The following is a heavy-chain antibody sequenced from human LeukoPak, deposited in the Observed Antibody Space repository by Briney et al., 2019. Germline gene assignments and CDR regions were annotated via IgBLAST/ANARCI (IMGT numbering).Heavy chain of an antibody. D-gene: IGHD2-15*01. CDR1: GFTFSSYS. CDR3: ARKTWDIVVVVAGDWFDP. CDR2: ISTSSIYI. J-gene: IGHJ5*02. Sequence: PGGSLRLSCAASGFTFSSYSMNWVRQAPGKGLEWVSFISTSSIYIYNTDSVKGRFTISRDNAKNTLYLQMNSLRAEDTAVYYCARKTWDIVVVVAGDWFDPWGQGTLVTVSS. V-gene: IGHV3-21*04.